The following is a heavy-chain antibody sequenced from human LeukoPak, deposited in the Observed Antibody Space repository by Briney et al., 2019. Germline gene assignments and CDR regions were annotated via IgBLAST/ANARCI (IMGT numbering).Heavy chain of an antibody. CDR2: INHSGST. V-gene: IGHV4-34*01. CDR3: ARGLRNRSSGTRFDVFDI. CDR1: GGSFSGYY. D-gene: IGHD6-6*01. Sequence: SETLSLTCAVYGGSFSGYYWSWIRQPPGKGLEWIGEINHSGSTNYNPSLKSRVTISVDTSKNQVSLRLRSVTAADTAVYYCARGLRNRSSGTRFDVFDIWGQGTMVTVSS. J-gene: IGHJ3*02.